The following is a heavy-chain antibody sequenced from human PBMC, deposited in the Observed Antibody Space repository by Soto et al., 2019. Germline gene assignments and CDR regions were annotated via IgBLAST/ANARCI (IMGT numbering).Heavy chain of an antibody. D-gene: IGHD2-2*01. J-gene: IGHJ6*02. CDR3: ARLQGPIVVVPTALWSGMDV. Sequence: PGESLKISCKGSGYSFTSYWISWVRQMPGKGLEWMGRIDPSDSCTNYSPSFQGHVTISADKSVSTAYLQWSSLKASDTAMYYCARLQGPIVVVPTALWSGMDVLGQGTTVTSP. CDR1: GYSFTSYW. V-gene: IGHV5-10-1*01. CDR2: IDPSDSCT.